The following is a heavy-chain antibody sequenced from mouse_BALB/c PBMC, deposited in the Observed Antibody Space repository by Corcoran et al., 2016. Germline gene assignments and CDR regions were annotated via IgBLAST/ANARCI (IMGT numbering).Heavy chain of an antibody. J-gene: IGHJ4*01. CDR3: AKSLLNYAMDY. CDR2: ILPGSGST. V-gene: IGHV1-9*01. Sequence: QVQLQQSGPELLKPGASVKISCKATGYTFSSYWIEWVKQRPGHGLEWIGEILPGSGSTNYNEKFKGKATFTADTSSNTAYMQLSSLTSEDSAVYYCAKSLLNYAMDYWGQGTSVTVSS. CDR1: GYTFSSYW. D-gene: IGHD1-2*01.